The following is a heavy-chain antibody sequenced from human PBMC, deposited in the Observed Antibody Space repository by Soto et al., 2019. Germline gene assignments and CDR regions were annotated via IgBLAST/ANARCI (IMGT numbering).Heavy chain of an antibody. CDR2: ISYDGSNK. CDR1: GFTFSSYA. D-gene: IGHD4-17*01. Sequence: QVQLVESGGGVVQPGRSLRLSCAASGFTFSSYAMHWVRQAPGKGLEWVAVISYDGSNKYYADSVKGRFTISRDNSKNTLYLQMNSLRTEDTAVYYCARDCDYGGNSGTFDIWGQGTMVTVSS. J-gene: IGHJ3*02. CDR3: ARDCDYGGNSGTFDI. V-gene: IGHV3-30-3*01.